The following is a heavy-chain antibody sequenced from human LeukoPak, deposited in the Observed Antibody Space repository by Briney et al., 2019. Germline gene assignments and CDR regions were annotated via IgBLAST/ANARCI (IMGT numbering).Heavy chain of an antibody. D-gene: IGHD6-13*01. J-gene: IGHJ4*02. CDR3: ARGRSSSR. CDR2: INHSGST. V-gene: IGHV4-34*01. Sequence: SETLSLTCAVYGGSFSGYYWSWIRQPPGKGLEWIGEINHSGSTNYNPSLKSRVTITVDTSKNQFSLKLSSVTAADTAVYYCARGRSSSRWGQGTLVTVSS. CDR1: GGSFSGYY.